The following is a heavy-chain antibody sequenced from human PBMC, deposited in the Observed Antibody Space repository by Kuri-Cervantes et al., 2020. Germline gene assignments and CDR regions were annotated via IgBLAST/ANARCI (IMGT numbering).Heavy chain of an antibody. Sequence: LTCAVSGFTFSSYSMNWVRQVPGKGLEWVSSISGSGHITYYADSVEGRFIILRDNSKNSLYLQMNGLRVEDAAIYYCATSSNGYSNYYYYMDVWGKGTTVTVSS. CDR2: ISGSGHIT. V-gene: IGHV3-23*01. J-gene: IGHJ6*03. D-gene: IGHD2-21*01. CDR3: ATSSNGYSNYYYYMDV. CDR1: GFTFSSYS.